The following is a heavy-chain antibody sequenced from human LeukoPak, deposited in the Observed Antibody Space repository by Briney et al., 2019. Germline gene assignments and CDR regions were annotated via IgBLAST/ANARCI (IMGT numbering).Heavy chain of an antibody. CDR2: ISGSGEST. CDR1: GFTFSSFA. V-gene: IGHV3-23*01. J-gene: IGHJ4*02. Sequence: GGSLRLSCAASGFTFSSFAMSWVRQAPGRGLEWVSSISGSGESTYYADYVKGRFTVSRDNSKNTVNLQLNSLRAEDTAVYYCAKDAIGQYRPYYFDCWGQGTLVTVSS. D-gene: IGHD3-16*02. CDR3: AKDAIGQYRPYYFDC.